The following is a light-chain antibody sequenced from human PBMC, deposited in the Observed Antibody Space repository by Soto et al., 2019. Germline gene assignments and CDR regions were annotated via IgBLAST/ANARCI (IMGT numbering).Light chain of an antibody. CDR2: SAS. J-gene: IGKJ3*01. Sequence: IVMTQSPVTLSVSPGEGATLSCRASQSVGSNLAWYQQKPGQAPRRLMYSASTRATGVPVRFSGSGSGTEFALSISSLQSEDFAVYYCHQYNSWPSTFGPGTKVDI. CDR3: HQYNSWPST. V-gene: IGKV3-15*01. CDR1: QSVGSN.